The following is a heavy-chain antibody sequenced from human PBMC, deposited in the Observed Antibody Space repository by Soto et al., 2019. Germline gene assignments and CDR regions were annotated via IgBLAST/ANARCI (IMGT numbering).Heavy chain of an antibody. CDR1: GFTFSSYG. CDR3: AREAGVVPAAPHYYGMDV. D-gene: IGHD2-2*01. Sequence: LRLSCAASGFTFSSYGMHWVRQAPGKGLEWVAVIWYDGSNKYYADSVKGRFTISRDNSKNTLYLQMNSLRAEDTAVYYCAREAGVVPAAPHYYGMDVWGQGTTVTVSS. CDR2: IWYDGSNK. V-gene: IGHV3-33*01. J-gene: IGHJ6*02.